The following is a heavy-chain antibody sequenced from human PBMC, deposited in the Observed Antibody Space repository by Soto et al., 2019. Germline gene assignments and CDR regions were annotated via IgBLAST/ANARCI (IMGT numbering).Heavy chain of an antibody. CDR2: ISSSGST. CDR3: ARRNWFSFAY. Sequence: PSETLSLTCTVSGGSISSSSYYWGWIRQPPGKGLEWIGSISSSGSTYYKPSLKSRVAMSVDTSKNQFSIKLTSVTAADTAVYYCARRNWFSFAYWGQGTLVPVSS. J-gene: IGHJ4*02. V-gene: IGHV4-39*01. D-gene: IGHD3-9*01. CDR1: GGSISSSSYY.